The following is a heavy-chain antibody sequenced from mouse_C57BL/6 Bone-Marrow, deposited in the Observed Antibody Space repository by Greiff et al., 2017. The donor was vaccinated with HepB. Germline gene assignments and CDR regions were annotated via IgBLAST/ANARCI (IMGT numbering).Heavy chain of an antibody. CDR3: ARDFYDYDDGYYYAMDY. J-gene: IGHJ4*01. Sequence: EVKVVESGGGLVQSGRSLRLSCATSGFTFSDFYMEWVRQAPGKGLEWIAASRNKANDYTTEYSASVKGRFIVSRYTSQSILYLQMNALRAEDTAIYYCARDFYDYDDGYYYAMDYWGQGTSVTVSS. V-gene: IGHV7-1*01. D-gene: IGHD2-4*01. CDR1: GFTFSDFY. CDR2: SRNKANDYTT.